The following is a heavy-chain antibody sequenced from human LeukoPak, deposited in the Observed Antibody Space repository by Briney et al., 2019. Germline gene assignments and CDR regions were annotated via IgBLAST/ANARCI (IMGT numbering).Heavy chain of an antibody. CDR2: MYSAGST. Sequence: GGSLTLSCAAAGFTFSSYHMSWVRQAPGKGLEWISVMYSAGSTYYADFVKGRFTISRDNSKNTLYLQMNSLRPEDTAMYYCSRDSGANVVWGQGTLVTVSS. V-gene: IGHV3-66*02. D-gene: IGHD1-26*01. J-gene: IGHJ4*02. CDR1: GFTFSSYH. CDR3: SRDSGANVV.